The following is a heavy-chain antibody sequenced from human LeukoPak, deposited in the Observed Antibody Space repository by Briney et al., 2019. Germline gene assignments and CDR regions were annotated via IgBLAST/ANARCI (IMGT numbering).Heavy chain of an antibody. CDR3: ASGGYCGSTSCYPKWFDP. D-gene: IGHD2-2*01. CDR1: GGSISSYY. Sequence: SETLSLTCTVSGGSISSYYWSWIRQPPGKGLEWIGYIYYSGSTNYNPSLKNRVTLSIDTSKNQFSLNLTSVTAADTAIYYCASGGYCGSTSCYPKWFDPWGQGTLVTVSS. V-gene: IGHV4-59*01. CDR2: IYYSGST. J-gene: IGHJ5*02.